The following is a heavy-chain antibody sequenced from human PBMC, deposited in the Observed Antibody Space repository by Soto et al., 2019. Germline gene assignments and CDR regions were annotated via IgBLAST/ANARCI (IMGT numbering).Heavy chain of an antibody. CDR1: GGSISSYY. D-gene: IGHD5-12*01. CDR3: ARENSGYDPEYYFDY. CDR2: IYYSGST. V-gene: IGHV4-59*01. J-gene: IGHJ4*02. Sequence: ETLSLTCTVSGGSISSYYWSWIRQPPGKGLEWIGYIYYSGSTNYNPSLKSRVTISVDTSKNQFSLKLSSVTAADTAVYYCARENSGYDPEYYFDYWGQGTLVTVSS.